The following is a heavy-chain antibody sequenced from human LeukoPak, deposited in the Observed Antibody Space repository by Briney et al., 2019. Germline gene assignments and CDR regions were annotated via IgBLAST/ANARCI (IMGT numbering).Heavy chain of an antibody. CDR3: ARDASGAPYNWFDP. Sequence: ASVTVSFKSSGYTFTCYYMHWVRQAPGQGLEWMGWINANSGGTNYAQKFQGRVTMTRDTSISTAYMELSRLRSDDTAVYYCARDASGAPYNWFDPWGQGTLVTVSS. J-gene: IGHJ5*02. CDR2: INANSGGT. CDR1: GYTFTCYY. V-gene: IGHV1-2*02.